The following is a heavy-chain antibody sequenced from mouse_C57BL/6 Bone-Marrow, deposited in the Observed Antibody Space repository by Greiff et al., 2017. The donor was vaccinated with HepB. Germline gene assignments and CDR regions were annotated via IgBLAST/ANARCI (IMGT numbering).Heavy chain of an antibody. V-gene: IGHV7-1*01. D-gene: IGHD2-4*01. CDR3: ARGLRRSYAMDY. J-gene: IGHJ4*01. Sequence: KLVESGGGLVQSGRSLRLSCATSGFTFSDFYMEWVRQAPGKGLEWIAASRNKANDYTTEYSASVKGRFIVSRDTSQSILYLQMNALRAEDTAIYYCARGLRRSYAMDYWGQGTSVTVSS. CDR1: GFTFSDFY. CDR2: SRNKANDYTT.